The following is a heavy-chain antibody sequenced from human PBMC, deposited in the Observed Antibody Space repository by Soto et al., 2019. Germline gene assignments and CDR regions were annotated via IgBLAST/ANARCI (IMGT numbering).Heavy chain of an antibody. CDR1: GYTFTDYY. J-gene: IGHJ5*02. Sequence: ASVKVSCRASGYTFTDYYIHWVRQAPGQGPEWMGWINPHSGDTKYAKKFQGWVTMTTVTSNRTVYMELRRLRSEETAVYYCARVGITPDTWGQGTLVTVSS. D-gene: IGHD1-26*01. V-gene: IGHV1-2*04. CDR3: ARVGITPDT. CDR2: INPHSGDT.